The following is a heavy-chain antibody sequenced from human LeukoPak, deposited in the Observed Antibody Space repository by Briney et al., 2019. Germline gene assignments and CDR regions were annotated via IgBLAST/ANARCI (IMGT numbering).Heavy chain of an antibody. D-gene: IGHD2-2*01. CDR1: GGSISRYY. CDR3: AGGGYCSRSSCFAPLFDY. CDR2: IQYSGTT. V-gene: IGHV4-59*01. Sequence: PSETLSLTCTVSGGSISRYYWSWIRQSPGKGLEWIAYIQYSGTTNYNPSLKSRVTLSVDTSKSQFFLKLNSVTAADTAVYYCAGGGYCSRSSCFAPLFDYWGQGILVTVSS. J-gene: IGHJ4*02.